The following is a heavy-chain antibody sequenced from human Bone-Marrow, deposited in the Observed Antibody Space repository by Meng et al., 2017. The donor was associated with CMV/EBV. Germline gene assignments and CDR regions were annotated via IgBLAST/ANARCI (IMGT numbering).Heavy chain of an antibody. CDR2: INPSGGST. J-gene: IGHJ5*02. V-gene: IGHV1-46*01. CDR3: ARARPERWYYYDSSGYWEPGWFDP. D-gene: IGHD3-22*01. Sequence: MHWVRQAPGQGLEWMGIINPSGGSTSYAQKFQGRVTMTRDKSTSTVYMELSSLRSEDTAVYYCARARPERWYYYDSSGYWEPGWFDPWGQGTLVTVSS.